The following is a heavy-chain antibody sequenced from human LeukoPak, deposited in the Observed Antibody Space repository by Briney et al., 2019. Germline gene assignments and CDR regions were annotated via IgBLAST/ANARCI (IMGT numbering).Heavy chain of an antibody. CDR2: IYTSGST. J-gene: IGHJ4*02. CDR3: ARDYLAVAAH. CDR1: GGSISSYY. Sequence: SETLSLTCTVSGGSISSYYWSWIRQPAGKGLEWIGRIYTSGSTNYNPSLKSRVTMSVEPSKTQSSLKLSSVPAADPAVYYCARDYLAVAAHWGQGNLVTVSS. V-gene: IGHV4-4*07. D-gene: IGHD6-19*01.